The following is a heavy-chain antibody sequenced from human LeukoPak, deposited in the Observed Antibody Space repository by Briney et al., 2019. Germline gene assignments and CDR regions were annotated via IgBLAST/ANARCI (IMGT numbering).Heavy chain of an antibody. CDR3: AKVELQWLGEPPDAFDI. V-gene: IGHV3-23*01. CDR2: ISGSGGST. D-gene: IGHD3-10*01. CDR1: GFTFSSYA. Sequence: GGSLRLSCAASGFTFSSYAMSWVRQAPGKGLEWVSAISGSGGSTYYADSVKGRFTISRDNSKNTLYLQMNSLRAEDTAVYYCAKVELQWLGEPPDAFDIWGQGTMVTVSS. J-gene: IGHJ3*02.